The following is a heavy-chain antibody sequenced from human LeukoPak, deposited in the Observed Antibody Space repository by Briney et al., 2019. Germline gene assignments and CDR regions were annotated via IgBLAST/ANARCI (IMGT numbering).Heavy chain of an antibody. CDR3: AELGITMIGGV. CDR2: IKQDGSES. V-gene: IGHV3-7*01. D-gene: IGHD3-10*02. J-gene: IGHJ6*04. Sequence: GGSLRLSCGGSGFTFSNYWMNWVRQAPGKGLEWVANIKQDGSESHYVDSVKGRFPISRDNAKNSLYLQMNSLRAEDTAVYYCAELGITMIGGVWGKGTTVTISS. CDR1: GFTFSNYW.